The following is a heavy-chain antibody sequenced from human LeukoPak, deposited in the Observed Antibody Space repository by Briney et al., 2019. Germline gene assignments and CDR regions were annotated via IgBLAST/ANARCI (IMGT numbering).Heavy chain of an antibody. CDR3: ASPGSGGYYNNYDGWFDP. CDR1: GGSISSYY. V-gene: IGHV4-59*08. Sequence: SETLSPTCTVSGGSISSYYWSWIRQPPGKGLEWIGYIYYSGSTNYNPSLKSRVTISVDTSKNQFSLKLSSVTAADTAVYYCASPGSGGYYNNYDGWFDPWGQGTLVTVSS. D-gene: IGHD3-10*01. J-gene: IGHJ5*02. CDR2: IYYSGST.